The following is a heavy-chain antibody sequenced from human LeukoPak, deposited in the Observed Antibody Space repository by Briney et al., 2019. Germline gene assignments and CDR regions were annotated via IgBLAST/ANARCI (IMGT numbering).Heavy chain of an antibody. CDR1: GFTFSSYA. D-gene: IGHD2-2*01. J-gene: IGHJ4*02. Sequence: PGRSLRLSCAASGFTFSSYAMHWVRQAPGKGLEWVAVISYDGSNKYYADSVKGRFTISRDNSKNTLYLQMNSLRAEDTAVYYCAKDVGKYQLLHGDLGYWGQGTLVTVSS. CDR2: ISYDGSNK. V-gene: IGHV3-30-3*01. CDR3: AKDVGKYQLLHGDLGY.